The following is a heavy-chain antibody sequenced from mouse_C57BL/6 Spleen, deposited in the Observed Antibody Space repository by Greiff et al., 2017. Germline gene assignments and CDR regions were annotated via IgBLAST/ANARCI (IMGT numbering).Heavy chain of an antibody. D-gene: IGHD1-1*01. J-gene: IGHJ3*01. V-gene: IGHV5-17*01. CDR1: GFTFSDYG. CDR2: ISSGSSTI. Sequence: DVKLVESGGGLVKPGGSLKLSCAASGFTFSDYGMHWVRQAPETGLEWVAYISSGSSTIYYADTVKGRFTLSRDNAKNTRCLQMTSLRSEDTAMYYCARVGSSGAWFAYWGQGTLVTVSA. CDR3: ARVGSSGAWFAY.